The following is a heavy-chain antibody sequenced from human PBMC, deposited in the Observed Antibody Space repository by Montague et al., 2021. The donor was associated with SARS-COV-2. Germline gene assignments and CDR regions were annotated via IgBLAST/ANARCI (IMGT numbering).Heavy chain of an antibody. Sequence: SETLSLTCAVYGGSFSVYYWSWLRQPPRSGLEWIAVIRQSGTAHSNQSLESRVSISIDTYRNQFTLNVSAVTAAATAMYYCAREREVERAARTLVAFDMWGQGTMVTVSS. D-gene: IGHD1-1*01. CDR2: IRQSGTA. V-gene: IGHV4-34*01. CDR3: AREREVERAARTLVAFDM. CDR1: GGSFSVYY. J-gene: IGHJ3*02.